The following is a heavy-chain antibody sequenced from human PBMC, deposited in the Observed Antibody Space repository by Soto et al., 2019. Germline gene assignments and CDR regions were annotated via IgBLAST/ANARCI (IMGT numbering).Heavy chain of an antibody. CDR2: INHSGST. Sequence: SETLSLTCAVYGGSFSGYYWSWIRQPPGKGLEWIGEINHSGSTNYNPSLKSRVTISVDTSKNQFSLKLSSVTAADTAVYYCARFRGWSTSCWDYWGQGTLVTVSS. D-gene: IGHD2-2*01. CDR3: ARFRGWSTSCWDY. V-gene: IGHV4-34*01. CDR1: GGSFSGYY. J-gene: IGHJ4*02.